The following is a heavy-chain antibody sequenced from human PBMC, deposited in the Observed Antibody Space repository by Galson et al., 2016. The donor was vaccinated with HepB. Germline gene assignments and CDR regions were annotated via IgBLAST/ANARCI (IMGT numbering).Heavy chain of an antibody. Sequence: QSGAEVKKPGESLRISCRGSGYSFTSYWITWVRQMPGKGLEWMGRIDPSDSYTNYSPSFQGHITISADKSISTAYLQWSSLKASDTAMYYCAKQPLYYETSGRRGYWGHGTLVTVSS. CDR3: AKQPLYYETSGRRGY. CDR2: IDPSDSYT. CDR1: GYSFTSYW. J-gene: IGHJ4*01. D-gene: IGHD3-22*01. V-gene: IGHV5-10-1*01.